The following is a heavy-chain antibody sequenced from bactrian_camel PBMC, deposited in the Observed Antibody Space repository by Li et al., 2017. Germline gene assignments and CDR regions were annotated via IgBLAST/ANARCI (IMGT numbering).Heavy chain of an antibody. CDR3: AAELRPDYVLQVRNRLRPNGYNR. Sequence: HVQLVESGGGSVQAGGPLRLSCAASGISNGRNCLAWFRQAPGKEREGVTTIDGDGRTSYTDSVKGRFTISKDNAKNTLFLQMNTLKPEDSGMYYCAAELRPDYVLQVRNRLRPNGYNRWGRGTQVTVS. CDR1: GISNGRNC. D-gene: IGHD4*01. V-gene: IGHV3S26*01. CDR2: IDGDGRT. J-gene: IGHJ4*01.